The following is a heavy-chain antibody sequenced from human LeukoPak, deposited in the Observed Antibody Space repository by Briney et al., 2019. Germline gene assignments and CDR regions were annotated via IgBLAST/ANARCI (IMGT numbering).Heavy chain of an antibody. D-gene: IGHD6-19*01. Sequence: SETLSLTCTVCGGSISSYYLSWLRQPAGKGLEWIGRIYSSGSANYNPSLKSRVTMSVDTSKNQSSLKLRSVTAAGTAAYYSAPYSGGWINYFAFSGPGAPVTVSS. J-gene: IGHJ4*01. CDR3: APYSGGWINYFAF. CDR1: GGSISSYY. CDR2: IYSSGSA. V-gene: IGHV4-4*07.